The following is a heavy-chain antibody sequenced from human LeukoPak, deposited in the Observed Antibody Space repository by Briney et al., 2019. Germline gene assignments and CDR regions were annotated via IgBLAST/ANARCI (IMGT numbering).Heavy chain of an antibody. Sequence: GGSLRLSCAASGFTFSSYAMSWVRQAPGKGLEWVSAISGSGGSTYYADSVKGRFTISRDNSKNTLYLQMNSLSAEDTAVYYCAKRTNWNYGYFDYWGQGTLVTVSS. J-gene: IGHJ4*02. V-gene: IGHV3-23*01. CDR2: ISGSGGST. CDR1: GFTFSSYA. CDR3: AKRTNWNYGYFDY. D-gene: IGHD1-7*01.